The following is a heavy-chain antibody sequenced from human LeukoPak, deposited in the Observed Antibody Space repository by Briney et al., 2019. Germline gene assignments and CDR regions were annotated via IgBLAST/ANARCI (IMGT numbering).Heavy chain of an antibody. CDR1: GGSVSSYY. D-gene: IGHD2-21*01. J-gene: IGHJ2*01. Sequence: SETLSLTCAVSGGSVSSYYWSWMRQPPGKGLEWIGYVYYSGSTNYNPALKSRVTILLDTSENQFSLKLSSVTAADTAVYYCAREANSPTARYWYFDLWGRGTQVTVSS. CDR3: AREANSPTARYWYFDL. V-gene: IGHV4-59*02. CDR2: VYYSGST.